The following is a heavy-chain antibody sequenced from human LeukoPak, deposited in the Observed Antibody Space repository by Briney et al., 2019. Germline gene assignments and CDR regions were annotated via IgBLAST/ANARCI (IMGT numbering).Heavy chain of an antibody. D-gene: IGHD3-9*01. CDR3: ARASDILTPSYFDY. CDR2: ISGSGSST. V-gene: IGHV3-23*01. CDR1: GFTFSNYA. Sequence: PGGSLRLSCTASGFTFSNYAMSWVRQAPVKGLEWVSGISGSGSSTYYADSVKGRFTISRDNSKNTLYLQMRAEDTAVYYCARASDILTPSYFDYWGQGTLVTVSS. J-gene: IGHJ4*02.